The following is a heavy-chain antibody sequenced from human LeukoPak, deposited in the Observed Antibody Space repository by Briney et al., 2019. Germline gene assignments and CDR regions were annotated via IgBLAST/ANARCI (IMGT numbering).Heavy chain of an antibody. CDR3: ARWRHYGSLFDY. CDR2: MNPNSGNT. Sequence: ASVKVSCKASGYTFTSYDINWVRQATGQGLEWMGWMNPNSGNTGYAQKFQGRVTMTRNTSISTAYIELSSLRSEDTAVYYCARWRHYGSLFDYWGQGTLVTVSS. CDR1: GYTFTSYD. D-gene: IGHD3-10*01. J-gene: IGHJ4*02. V-gene: IGHV1-8*01.